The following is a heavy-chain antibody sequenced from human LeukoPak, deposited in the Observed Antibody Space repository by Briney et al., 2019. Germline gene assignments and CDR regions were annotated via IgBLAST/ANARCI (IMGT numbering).Heavy chain of an antibody. D-gene: IGHD3-3*01. J-gene: IGHJ4*02. CDR1: GFTFSYYG. V-gene: IGHV3-23*01. Sequence: PGGSLRLSCAASGFTFSYYGLHWVRQAPGKGLEWVSTISDSGGSTHYADSVKGRFTISRDNSKNTLYLQMNNLRAEDTAVHYCAKVDSSHFGVVDYWGQGTLVTVSS. CDR2: ISDSGGST. CDR3: AKVDSSHFGVVDY.